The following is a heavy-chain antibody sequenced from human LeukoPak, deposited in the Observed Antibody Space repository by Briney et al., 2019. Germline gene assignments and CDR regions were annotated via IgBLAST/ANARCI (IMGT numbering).Heavy chain of an antibody. CDR2: ISGSGSTI. CDR1: GFTFSSYA. Sequence: GGSLRLSCAASGFTFSSYAMSWVRQAPGKGLEWVSTISGSGSTIYYADSVKGRFTISRDNAKNSLYLQMNSLRAEDTAVYYCARLRGGYRLYWGQGTLVTVSS. J-gene: IGHJ4*02. CDR3: ARLRGGYRLY. V-gene: IGHV3-48*03. D-gene: IGHD5-24*01.